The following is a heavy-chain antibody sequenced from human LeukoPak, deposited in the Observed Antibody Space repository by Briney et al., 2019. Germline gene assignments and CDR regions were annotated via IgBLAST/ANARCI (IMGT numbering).Heavy chain of an antibody. CDR3: ASKRWLQSSFDY. D-gene: IGHD5-24*01. CDR1: GFTFSSYW. Sequence: PGGSLRLSCAASGFTFSSYWMHWVRQTPGKGLVWVSRINSDGSSTSYADSVKGRFTISRDNAKNTVYLQMNSLRAEDTAVYYFASKRWLQSSFDYWGQGTLVTVSS. V-gene: IGHV3-74*01. CDR2: INSDGSST. J-gene: IGHJ4*02.